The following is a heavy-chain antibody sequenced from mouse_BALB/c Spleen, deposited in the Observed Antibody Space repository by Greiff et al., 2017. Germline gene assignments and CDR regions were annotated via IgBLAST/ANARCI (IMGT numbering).Heavy chain of an antibody. CDR3: ARLYRYDEGYWYFDV. V-gene: IGHV5-6*02. D-gene: IGHD2-14*01. Sequence: EVKLEESGGDLVKPGGSLKLSCAASGFTFSSYGMSWVRQTPDKRLEWVATISSGGSYTYYPDSVKGRFTISRDNAKNTLYLQMSSLKSEDTAMYYCARLYRYDEGYWYFDVWGAGTTVTVAS. J-gene: IGHJ1*01. CDR1: GFTFSSYG. CDR2: ISSGGSYT.